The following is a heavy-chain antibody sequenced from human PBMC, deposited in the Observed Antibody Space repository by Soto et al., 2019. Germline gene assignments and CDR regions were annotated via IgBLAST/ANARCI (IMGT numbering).Heavy chain of an antibody. Sequence: GGSLRLSCAASGFSFSNAWVSWVRQAPGKGLEWVGRIKSKTDGGTTDYAAPVKGRFTISRDDSKNTLYLQMNSLKTEDTAVYYCTTEWELTIFCVVRRSTEAVWGKGTTVTVSS. D-gene: IGHD1-26*01. J-gene: IGHJ6*04. CDR1: GFSFSNAW. V-gene: IGHV3-15*01. CDR3: TTEWELTIFCVVRRSTEAV. CDR2: IKSKTDGGTT.